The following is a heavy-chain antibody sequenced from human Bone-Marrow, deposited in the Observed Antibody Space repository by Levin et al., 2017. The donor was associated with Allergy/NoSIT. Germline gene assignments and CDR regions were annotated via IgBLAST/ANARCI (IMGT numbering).Heavy chain of an antibody. J-gene: IGHJ5*02. D-gene: IGHD2-15*01. V-gene: IGHV1-18*01. CDR1: GYTFTSYG. Sequence: GESLKISCKASGYTFTSYGISWVRQAPGQGLEWMGWISAYNGNTNYAQKLQGRVTMTTDTSTSTAYMELRSLRSDDTAVYYCARLGDTRYCSGGSCYPLYWFDPWGQGTLVTVSS. CDR3: ARLGDTRYCSGGSCYPLYWFDP. CDR2: ISAYNGNT.